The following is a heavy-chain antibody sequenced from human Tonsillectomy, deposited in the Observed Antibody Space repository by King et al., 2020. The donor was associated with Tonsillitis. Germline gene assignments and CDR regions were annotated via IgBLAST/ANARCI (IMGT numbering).Heavy chain of an antibody. D-gene: IGHD3-3*01. CDR2: TNPSGGSS. Sequence: VQLVESGAEVKKPGASVKLSCKTSGYTFTSHYMHWVRQAPGQGLEWMGITNPSGGSSTYAQKFQGRVTLTRDTSTSTFYMELGSLRSEDTAVYYCARGGITIFGVVIDPGFFDLWGRGTLVTDSS. CDR3: ARGGITIFGVVIDPGFFDL. CDR1: GYTFTSHY. V-gene: IGHV1-46*01. J-gene: IGHJ2*01.